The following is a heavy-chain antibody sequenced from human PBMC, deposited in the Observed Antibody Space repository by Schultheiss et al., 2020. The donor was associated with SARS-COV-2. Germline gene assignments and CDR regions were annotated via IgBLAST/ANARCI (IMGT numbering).Heavy chain of an antibody. Sequence: GGSLRLSCAASGFTFSSYAMSWVRQAPGKGLVWVANIKQDGSEKYYVDSVKGRFTISRDNAKNSLYLQMNSLRAEDTAVYYCARGDSSYDYWGQGTLVTVSS. D-gene: IGHD6-6*01. J-gene: IGHJ4*02. CDR2: IKQDGSEK. V-gene: IGHV3-7*01. CDR3: ARGDSSYDY. CDR1: GFTFSSYA.